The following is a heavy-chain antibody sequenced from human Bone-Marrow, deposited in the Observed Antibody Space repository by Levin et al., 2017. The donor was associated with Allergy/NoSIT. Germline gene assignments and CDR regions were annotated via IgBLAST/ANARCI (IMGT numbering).Heavy chain of an antibody. D-gene: IGHD2-21*02. CDR2: INHSGNT. V-gene: IGHV4-34*01. J-gene: IGHJ1*01. CDR3: ARAYCGNDCYTYYYDN. Sequence: SETLSLTCAVYGGSFSGYYWNWIRQAPGKGLEWIGEINHSGNTRFNPSLKSRVTISVDTSKNQFSLKLSPVTAADTAVYFCARAYCGNDCYTYYYDNWGQGTLVTVSS. CDR1: GGSFSGYY.